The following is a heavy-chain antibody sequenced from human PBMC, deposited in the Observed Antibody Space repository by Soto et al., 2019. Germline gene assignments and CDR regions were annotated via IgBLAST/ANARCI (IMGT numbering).Heavy chain of an antibody. Sequence: GASVKVSCKASGGTFSSYTISWVRQAPGQGLEWMGRIIPILGIANYAQKFQGRVTITADKSTSTAYMELSSLRSEDTAVYYCAREVVVAATDWFDYWGQGTLVTVSS. CDR1: GGTFSSYT. CDR3: AREVVVAATDWFDY. V-gene: IGHV1-69*02. CDR2: IIPILGIA. D-gene: IGHD2-15*01. J-gene: IGHJ4*02.